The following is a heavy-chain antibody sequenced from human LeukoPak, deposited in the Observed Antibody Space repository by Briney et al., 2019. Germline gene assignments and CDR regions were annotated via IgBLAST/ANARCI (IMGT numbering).Heavy chain of an antibody. CDR3: ARTPGYSRSYRY. CDR1: GVSITTGSYY. CDR2: IYYSGRT. Sequence: SETLSLTCNVSGVSITTGSYYWTWIRQHPGKGLEWIGFIYYSGRTDYSPSLKSRAAISLDTSKNQFSLKLNSVTAADTAVYYCARTPGYSRSYRYWGQGILVTVSS. V-gene: IGHV4-31*03. J-gene: IGHJ4*02. D-gene: IGHD6-6*01.